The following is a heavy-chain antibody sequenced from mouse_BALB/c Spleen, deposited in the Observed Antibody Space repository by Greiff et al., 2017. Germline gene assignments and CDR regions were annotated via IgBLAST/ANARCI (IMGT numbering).Heavy chain of an antibody. CDR1: GFTFSSYA. CDR2: ISSGGSYT. D-gene: IGHD1-1*01. Sequence: EVQRVESGGGLVKPGGSLKLSCAASGFTFSSYAMSWVRQSPEKRLEWVAEISSGGSYTYYPDTVTGRFTISRDNAKNTLYLEMSSLRSEDTAMYYCARPYYGSSSFAYWGQGTLVTVSA. V-gene: IGHV5-9-4*01. J-gene: IGHJ3*01. CDR3: ARPYYGSSSFAY.